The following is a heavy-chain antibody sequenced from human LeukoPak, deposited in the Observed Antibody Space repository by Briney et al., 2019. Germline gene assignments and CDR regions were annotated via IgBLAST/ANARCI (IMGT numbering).Heavy chain of an antibody. D-gene: IGHD3-3*01. J-gene: IGHJ4*02. CDR3: ARAPIFGVVTIDY. V-gene: IGHV3-21*01. Sequence: PGGSLRLSCAASGFTFSSYSMNWVRQAPGKGLEWVSSISSSSSYIYYADSVKGRFTISRDNAKNSLYLQMNSLRAEDTAVYYCARAPIFGVVTIDYWGQGTLVTVS. CDR2: ISSSSSYI. CDR1: GFTFSSYS.